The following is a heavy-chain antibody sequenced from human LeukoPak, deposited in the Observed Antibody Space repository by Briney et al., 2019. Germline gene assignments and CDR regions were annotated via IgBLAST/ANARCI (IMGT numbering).Heavy chain of an antibody. J-gene: IGHJ6*03. V-gene: IGHV4-59*01. CDR1: GYSIKSSY. CDR2: LSNSGSS. D-gene: IGHD3-3*01. CDR3: ARSRYYGFRSVCSGGFYYMDV. Sequence: KPSETLSLTFSISGYSIKSSYWSCIRQSPGRGLEWIGYLSNSGSSTYNPSLKSRVTISVETPKNRFSLDLTSVTDADTAVYYCARSRYYGFRSVCSGGFYYMDVWGKGTTVIVSS.